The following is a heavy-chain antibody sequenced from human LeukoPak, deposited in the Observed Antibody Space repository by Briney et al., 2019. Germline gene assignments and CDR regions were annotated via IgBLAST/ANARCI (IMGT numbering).Heavy chain of an antibody. CDR2: IYSSGNT. D-gene: IGHD2-15*01. Sequence: SETLSLTCTVSAGSLNSFYWSWIRQPPGKGLEWLGYIYSSGNTNYNPSLKSRVAISVDTSKNQFSLKLSSVTAANTAVYYWARHGIGESANYFDYWGQGTLVTVSS. CDR1: AGSLNSFY. CDR3: ARHGIGESANYFDY. J-gene: IGHJ4*02. V-gene: IGHV4-59*08.